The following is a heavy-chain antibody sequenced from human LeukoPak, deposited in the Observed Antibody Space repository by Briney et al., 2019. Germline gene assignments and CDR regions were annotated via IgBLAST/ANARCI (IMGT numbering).Heavy chain of an antibody. D-gene: IGHD2-2*01. Sequence: SVKVSCKASGGTFSSYAISWVRQAPGQGLEWMGGIIPIFGTANYAQKFQGRVTITTDESTSTAYMELSSLKASDTAMYYCASGQDCSSTSCYPNFDYWGQGTLVTVSS. J-gene: IGHJ4*02. CDR1: GGTFSSYA. CDR2: IIPIFGTA. CDR3: ASGQDCSSTSCYPNFDY. V-gene: IGHV1-69*05.